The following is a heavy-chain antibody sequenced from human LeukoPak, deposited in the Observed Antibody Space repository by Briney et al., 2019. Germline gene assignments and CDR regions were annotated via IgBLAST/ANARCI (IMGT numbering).Heavy chain of an antibody. D-gene: IGHD3-9*01. CDR2: IHPSGST. J-gene: IGHJ3*02. Sequence: SETLSLTCTVSGDSISSYYWSSIRQPAGKGLEWIGRIHPSGSTNYNPSLKSRVTISVDTSKNQFSLKLSSVTAADTAVYYCARAPDNYDILTGPGPDAFDIWGQGTMVTVSS. V-gene: IGHV4-4*07. CDR3: ARAPDNYDILTGPGPDAFDI. CDR1: GDSISSYY.